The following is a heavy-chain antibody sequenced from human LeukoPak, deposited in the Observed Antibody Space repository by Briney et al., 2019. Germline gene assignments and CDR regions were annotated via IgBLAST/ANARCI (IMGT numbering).Heavy chain of an antibody. CDR2: ISSSSSYI. Sequence: PGGSLRLSCAASGFTFGSYSMNWVRQAPGKGLEWVSSISSSSSYIYYADSVKGRFTISRDNAKNSLYLQMNSLRAEDTAVYYCARDAGPEQWLVPGIDYWGQGTLVTVSS. CDR3: ARDAGPEQWLVPGIDY. D-gene: IGHD6-19*01. J-gene: IGHJ4*02. CDR1: GFTFGSYS. V-gene: IGHV3-21*01.